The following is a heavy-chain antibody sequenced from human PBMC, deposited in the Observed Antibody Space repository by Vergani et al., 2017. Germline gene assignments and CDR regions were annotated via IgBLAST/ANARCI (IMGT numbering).Heavy chain of an antibody. J-gene: IGHJ4*02. CDR3: ARGAVAGDY. D-gene: IGHD6-19*01. CDR1: GFTFSSYG. Sequence: QVQLVESGGGVVQPGRSLRLSCTASGFTFSSYGMHWVRQAPGKGLEWVAVIWYDGSNKYYVESVKGRFTISRDNSKNTLYLQMNSLRAEDTALYYCARGAVAGDYWGQGTLVTVSS. CDR2: IWYDGSNK. V-gene: IGHV3-33*01.